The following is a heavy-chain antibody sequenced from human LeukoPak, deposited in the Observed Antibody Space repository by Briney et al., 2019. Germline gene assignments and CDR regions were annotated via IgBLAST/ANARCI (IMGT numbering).Heavy chain of an antibody. J-gene: IGHJ4*02. CDR1: GFTFSSYW. Sequence: GGSLRLSCAASGFTFSSYWMHWVRQAPGKGLVWVSRINSDGSTTTYADSVKGRFTISRDNSKNTLYLQMNSLRAGDTAVYYCAKARSGSYYFDYWGQGTLVTVSS. D-gene: IGHD1-26*01. V-gene: IGHV3-74*01. CDR3: AKARSGSYYFDY. CDR2: INSDGSTT.